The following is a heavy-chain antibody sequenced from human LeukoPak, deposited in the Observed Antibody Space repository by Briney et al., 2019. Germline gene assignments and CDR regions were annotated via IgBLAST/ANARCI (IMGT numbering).Heavy chain of an antibody. CDR1: GGSISSGRYY. CDR3: ARGVVTDDYYMDV. V-gene: IGHV4-61*02. Sequence: SETLSLTCSVSGGSISSGRYYWTWIRQPAGKGLEWIGRLYTNDNTNYDPSLESRVSISVDTSKSQFYLQLTSVTAADTAVYFCARGVVTDDYYMDVWGKGITVRVSS. CDR2: LYTNDNT. J-gene: IGHJ6*03. D-gene: IGHD2-21*02.